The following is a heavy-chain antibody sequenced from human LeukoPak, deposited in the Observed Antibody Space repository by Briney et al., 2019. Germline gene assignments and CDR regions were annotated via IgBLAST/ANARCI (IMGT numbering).Heavy chain of an antibody. J-gene: IGHJ4*02. CDR2: INHSGST. D-gene: IGHD2-2*01. Sequence: PSETLSLTCAVYGFSFSGYYWSWVRQPPGKGLEWIGEINHSGSTHYTPSLKSRVTISVDKVKNQFSLKLSSVTAADTAGYYCARVYWGSTSCYAYDYWGQGTLVTVSS. V-gene: IGHV4-34*01. CDR3: ARVYWGSTSCYAYDY. CDR1: GFSFSGYY.